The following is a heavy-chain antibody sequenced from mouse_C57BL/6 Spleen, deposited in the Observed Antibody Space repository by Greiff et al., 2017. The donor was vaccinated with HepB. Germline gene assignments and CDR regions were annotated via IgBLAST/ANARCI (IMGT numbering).Heavy chain of an antibody. CDR1: GFNIKDYY. CDR2: IDPEDGDT. J-gene: IGHJ3*01. CDR3: TTGGYWFAY. V-gene: IGHV14-1*01. Sequence: VQLQQSGAELVRPGASVKLSCTASGFNIKDYYMHWVKQMPEQGLEWIGRIDPEDGDTEYAPKFQGKATMTADTSTNSAYLQLSSLTSEDTAVYYCTTGGYWFAYWGKGTLVTVSA. D-gene: IGHD1-1*02.